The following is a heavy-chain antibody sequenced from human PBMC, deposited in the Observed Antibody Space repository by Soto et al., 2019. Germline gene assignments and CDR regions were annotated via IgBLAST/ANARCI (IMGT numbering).Heavy chain of an antibody. Sequence: ASVKVSCKASGYTFTSHGISWVRQAPGQGLEWMGWISAYNGNTNYAQKLQGRVTMTTDTSTSTAYMELRSLRSDDTAVYYCARESDRFLEWLPQGRDYGMDVWGQGTTVTVSS. CDR2: ISAYNGNT. V-gene: IGHV1-18*01. CDR1: GYTFTSHG. D-gene: IGHD3-3*01. J-gene: IGHJ6*02. CDR3: ARESDRFLEWLPQGRDYGMDV.